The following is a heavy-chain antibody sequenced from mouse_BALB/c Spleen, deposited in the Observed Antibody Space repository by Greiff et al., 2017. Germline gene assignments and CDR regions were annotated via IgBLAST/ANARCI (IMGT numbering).Heavy chain of an antibody. D-gene: IGHD1-2*01. J-gene: IGHJ3*01. Sequence: VKLQQSGAELARPGASVKLSCKASGYTFTDYYINWVKQRTGQGLEWIGEIYPGSGNTYYNEKFKGKATLTADKSSSTAYMQLSSLTSEDSAVYFCARSKFITTAFAYWGQGTLVTVSA. CDR3: ARSKFITTAFAY. CDR1: GYTFTDYY. V-gene: IGHV1-77*01. CDR2: IYPGSGNT.